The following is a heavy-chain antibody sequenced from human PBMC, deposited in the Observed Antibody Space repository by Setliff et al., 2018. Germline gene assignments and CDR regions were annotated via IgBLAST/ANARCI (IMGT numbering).Heavy chain of an antibody. J-gene: IGHJ4*02. CDR3: GSWSVVAAGTD. CDR1: GFTFSNYW. V-gene: IGHV3-74*01. Sequence: SCAASGFTFSNYWMHWVRQAPGKGLVWVSRIDSDGSVTNYADSVRGRFIISRDNAKNTLYLQMNSLRDEDTAMYYCGSWSVVAAGTDWGQGTLVTVSS. CDR2: IDSDGSVT. D-gene: IGHD2-15*01.